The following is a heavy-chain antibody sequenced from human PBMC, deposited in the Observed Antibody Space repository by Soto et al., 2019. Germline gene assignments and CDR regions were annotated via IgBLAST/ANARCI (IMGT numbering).Heavy chain of an antibody. CDR2: IYYSGST. J-gene: IGHJ4*02. Sequence: QVQLQESGPGLVKPSEILSLTYTGSGGSVSSYYWSWIRQPPGKGLEWIGYIYYSGSTNYNPSLKSRVTISVDTSKNQLSLKLSSVTAADTAVYYCARRYRSCFDYWGQGTLVTVSS. CDR1: GGSVSSYY. D-gene: IGHD2-2*02. V-gene: IGHV4-59*08. CDR3: ARRYRSCFDY.